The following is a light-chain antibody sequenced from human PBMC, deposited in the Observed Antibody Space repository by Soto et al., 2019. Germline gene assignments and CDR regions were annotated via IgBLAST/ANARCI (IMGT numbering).Light chain of an antibody. CDR3: QHSGDFRWT. CDR1: QGINKAY. Sequence: EIVLTQSPGTLALSPGDRATLSCRASQGINKAYLVWYQVKPGQAPRRLIYGASSRATGIPDRFSGRGFGTDFTLTISRLEPEDFAVYYCQHSGDFRWTFGQGTTVDIK. J-gene: IGKJ1*01. V-gene: IGKV3-20*01. CDR2: GAS.